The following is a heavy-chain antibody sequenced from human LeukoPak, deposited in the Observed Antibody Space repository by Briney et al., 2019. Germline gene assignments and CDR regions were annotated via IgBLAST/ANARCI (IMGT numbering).Heavy chain of an antibody. CDR1: VFTFSSCA. Sequence: GGSLRLSCGAWVFTFSSCAVSGVPQAPGRGLEGFSAISGSGGSTYYADSVKGRFTISRDNSKNTLYLQMNSLRAEDTAVYYCAKDLSPTVTTCDYWGQGTLVTVSS. CDR3: AKDLSPTVTTCDY. J-gene: IGHJ4*02. CDR2: ISGSGGST. D-gene: IGHD4-17*01. V-gene: IGHV3-23*01.